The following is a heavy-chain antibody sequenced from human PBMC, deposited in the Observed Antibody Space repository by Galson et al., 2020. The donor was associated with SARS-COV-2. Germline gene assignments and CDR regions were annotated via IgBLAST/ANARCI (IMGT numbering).Heavy chain of an antibody. CDR2: INPTGNI. D-gene: IGHD3-22*01. Sequence: SQASETLSLTCAIHGGSLRDYYWGRIHQPPGKGLEWIGEINPTGNINYNPSLESRDSISKDTSKNQFSLRLRSVTAADTAMYFCARGTRDVTMIVMIVTTASYYFDFWGQGSLVTVSS. CDR1: GGSLRDYY. CDR3: ARGTRDVTMIVMIVTTASYYFDF. J-gene: IGHJ4*02. V-gene: IGHV4-34*01.